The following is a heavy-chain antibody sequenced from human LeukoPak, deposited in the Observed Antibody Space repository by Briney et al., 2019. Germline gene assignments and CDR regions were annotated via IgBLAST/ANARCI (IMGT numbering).Heavy chain of an antibody. D-gene: IGHD2-15*01. CDR1: GGSISSYY. CDR2: IYYSGST. Sequence: PSETLSLTCTVSGGSISSYYWSWIRQPPGKGLEWIGYIYYSGSTNYNPSLKSRVTISVDTSKNQFSLKLSSVTAADTAVYYCASQTRYCSGGSCLDDAFDIWGQGTMVTVSS. V-gene: IGHV4-59*01. J-gene: IGHJ3*02. CDR3: ASQTRYCSGGSCLDDAFDI.